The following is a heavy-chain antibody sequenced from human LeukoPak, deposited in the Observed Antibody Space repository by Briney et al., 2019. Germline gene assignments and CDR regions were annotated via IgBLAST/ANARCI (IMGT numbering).Heavy chain of an antibody. V-gene: IGHV3-30*18. CDR2: ISYDGSNK. D-gene: IGHD2-2*01. CDR3: AKEAGVPAANWRTDAFDI. Sequence: PGGSLRLSCAASGFTFSSYGMHWVHQAPGKELEWVAVISYDGSNKYYADSVKGRFTISRDNSKNTLYLQMNSLRAEDTAVYYCAKEAGVPAANWRTDAFDIWGQGTMITVSS. J-gene: IGHJ3*02. CDR1: GFTFSSYG.